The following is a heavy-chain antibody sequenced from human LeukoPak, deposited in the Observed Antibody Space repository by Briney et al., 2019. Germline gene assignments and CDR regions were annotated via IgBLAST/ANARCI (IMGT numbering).Heavy chain of an antibody. CDR2: ISYDGSNK. Sequence: GGSLRLSCAASGFTFSSYAMHWVRQAPGKGLEWVAVISYDGSNKYYADSVKGRFTISRDNSKNTLYLQMNSLRAEDTAVYYCARDCSNTSCYLDYWGQGTLVTVSS. J-gene: IGHJ4*02. D-gene: IGHD2-2*01. CDR3: ARDCSNTSCYLDY. V-gene: IGHV3-30-3*01. CDR1: GFTFSSYA.